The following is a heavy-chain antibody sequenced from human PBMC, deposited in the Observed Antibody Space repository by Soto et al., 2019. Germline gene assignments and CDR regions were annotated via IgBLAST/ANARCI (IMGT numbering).Heavy chain of an antibody. V-gene: IGHV3-7*01. Sequence: EVQLVESGGGLVQPGGSLRLSCVASGFTFRNSWMLWVRQAPGKGLECLGSIQPDGSATYYADSVKGRFTISRDNAKNSLYLQLNSLRDEDTAIYYCVTDLNWGANWGQGTTVIVSP. J-gene: IGHJ3*01. D-gene: IGHD3-16*01. CDR1: GFTFRNSW. CDR3: VTDLNWGAN. CDR2: IQPDGSAT.